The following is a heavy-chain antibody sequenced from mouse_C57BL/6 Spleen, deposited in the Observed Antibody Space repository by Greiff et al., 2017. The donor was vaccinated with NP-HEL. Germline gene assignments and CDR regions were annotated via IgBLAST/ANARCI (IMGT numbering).Heavy chain of an antibody. V-gene: IGHV2-9-1*01. D-gene: IGHD1-1*01. CDR3: ARSGSSPFYWYFDV. CDR2: IWTGGGT. CDR1: GFSLTSYA. J-gene: IGHJ1*03. Sequence: VQLQQSGPGLVAPSQSLSITCTVSGFSLTSYAISWVRQPPGKGLEWLGVIWTGGGTNYNSALKSRLSISKDNSKSQVFLKMNSLQTDDTARYYCARSGSSPFYWYFDVWGTGTTVTVSS.